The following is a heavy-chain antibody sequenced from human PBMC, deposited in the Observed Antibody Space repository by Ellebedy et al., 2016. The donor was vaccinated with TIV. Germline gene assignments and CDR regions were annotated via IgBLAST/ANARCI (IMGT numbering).Heavy chain of an antibody. V-gene: IGHV4-38-2*02. CDR2: IYHSGST. CDR3: ARTDLRYGMDV. Sequence: SETLSLXXSVSGYSVRSGYYWGWIRQPPGKGLEWIGNIYHSGSTYYSPSLRSRVTLSLDTSKNHLSLRLTSLSAADTAVYYCARTDLRYGMDVWGPGTTVTVS. CDR1: GYSVRSGYY. D-gene: IGHD3/OR15-3a*01. J-gene: IGHJ6*02.